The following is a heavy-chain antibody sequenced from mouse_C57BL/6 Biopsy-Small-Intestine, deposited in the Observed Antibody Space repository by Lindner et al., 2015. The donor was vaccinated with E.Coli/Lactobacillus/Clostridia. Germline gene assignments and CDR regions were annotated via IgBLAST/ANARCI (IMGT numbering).Heavy chain of an antibody. CDR3: AREVAVAGRGLFDF. CDR1: GYTFTTYA. Sequence: SVKVSCKTSGYTFTTYAVHWVRQAPGQRLEWMGWINGGNGNTKYSQKFQGRVTITRDTSASTAYMDLSSLRSDDTAVYYCAREVAVAGRGLFDFWGQGTLVTVSS. CDR2: INGGNGNT. J-gene: IGHJ4*01. V-gene: IGHV1-84*02. D-gene: IGHD6-1*01.